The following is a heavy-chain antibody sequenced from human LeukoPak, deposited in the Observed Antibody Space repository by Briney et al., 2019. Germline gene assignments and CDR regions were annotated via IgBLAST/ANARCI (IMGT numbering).Heavy chain of an antibody. V-gene: IGHV3-21*01. Sequence: GGSLRLSCAASGFTFSSYSMNWVRQAPGKGLEWVSSISSSSSYIYYADSVKGRFTISRDNAKNSLYLQMNSLRAEDTAVYYCARRPLYGGNSDGGYWGQGTLVTVSS. CDR1: GFTFSSYS. J-gene: IGHJ4*02. D-gene: IGHD4-23*01. CDR3: ARRPLYGGNSDGGY. CDR2: ISSSSSYI.